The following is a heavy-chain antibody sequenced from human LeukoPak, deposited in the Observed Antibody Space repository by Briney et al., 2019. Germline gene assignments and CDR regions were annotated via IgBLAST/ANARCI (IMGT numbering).Heavy chain of an antibody. CDR3: AREGDTAMADDY. J-gene: IGHJ4*02. D-gene: IGHD5-18*01. CDR2: IIPIFGTA. V-gene: IGHV1-69*05. Sequence: ASVKVSCKASGGTFSSYAISWVRQAPGQGLEWMGGIIPIFGTANYAQKFQGRVTITTDESTSTAYMELSSLRSEDTAVYCCAREGDTAMADDYWGQGTLVTVSS. CDR1: GGTFSSYA.